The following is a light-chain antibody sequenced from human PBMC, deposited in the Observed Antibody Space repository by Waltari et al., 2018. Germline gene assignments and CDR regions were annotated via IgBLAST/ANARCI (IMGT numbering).Light chain of an antibody. CDR3: MQALDTPLT. J-gene: IGKJ4*01. CDR1: QTLLNSNGYNC. CDR2: LGS. V-gene: IGKV2-28*01. Sequence: DIVVTQSPLPLSVTPGEPASISCRSSQTLLNSNGYNCLDWYLQKPGQSPQLLIHLGSNRASGVPDRFSGSGSGTDFTLKISRVEADDVGVYYCMQALDTPLTFGGGTKVEIK.